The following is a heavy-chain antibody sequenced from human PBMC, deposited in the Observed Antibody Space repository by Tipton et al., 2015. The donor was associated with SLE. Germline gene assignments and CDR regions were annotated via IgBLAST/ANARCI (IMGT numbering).Heavy chain of an antibody. CDR1: GFTFSSYW. CDR2: INTDGRTT. V-gene: IGHV3-74*01. D-gene: IGHD3-16*01. CDR3: ARDSYTSPDY. Sequence: SLRLSCAASGFTFSSYWMHWVRQAPGKGLVWVSRINTDGRTTNYADSVKGRFTISRDNAKNTVYLQMNSLRAEDTGVFYCARDSYTSPDYWGQGTLVTVSS. J-gene: IGHJ4*02.